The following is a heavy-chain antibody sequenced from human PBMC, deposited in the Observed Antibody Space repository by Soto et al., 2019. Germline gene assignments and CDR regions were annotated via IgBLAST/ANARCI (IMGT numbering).Heavy chain of an antibody. CDR2: IHHSGSI. J-gene: IGHJ6*02. CDR3: AREDDGGDSLDV. D-gene: IGHD2-21*02. V-gene: IGHV4-30-4*08. CDR1: GGSISSDYYH. Sequence: QVQLQQSGPGLVKHSQTLSLTCTVSGGSISSDYYHWTWIRQSPGKGLEWIGYIHHSGSIFYNPSLKSRVTISVDTSKDQFSLHLRSVTAAGTAVYFCAREDDGGDSLDVWGQGTTVTVSS.